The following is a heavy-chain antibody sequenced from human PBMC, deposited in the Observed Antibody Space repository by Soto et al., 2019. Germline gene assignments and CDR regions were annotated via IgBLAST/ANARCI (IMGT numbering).Heavy chain of an antibody. Sequence: QVQLVQSGAEVKKPGSSVKVSCKASGGTFSSHVFNWVRQAPGQGLEWMGGIIPIFGTPNYAQKFQGRVTITADESTSTVHMELNSLRSEDTAVYYCARGRITDLGTFDYWGQGTLVTVSS. CDR2: IIPIFGTP. CDR3: ARGRITDLGTFDY. J-gene: IGHJ4*02. V-gene: IGHV1-69*01. D-gene: IGHD1-20*01. CDR1: GGTFSSHV.